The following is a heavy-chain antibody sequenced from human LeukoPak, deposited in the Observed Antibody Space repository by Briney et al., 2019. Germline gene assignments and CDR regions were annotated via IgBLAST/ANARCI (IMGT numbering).Heavy chain of an antibody. J-gene: IGHJ2*01. D-gene: IGHD3-22*01. CDR1: GFTFTTYA. Sequence: GGSLRLSCAASGFTFTTYAMNSVSQAPGKGLEWVSVISGSGGSTYYADSVKGRLTIARDNSKNTLYLEVNSLRAEDTAVYYCATAFYFDSSGPYWYFDLWGRGTLVTVSS. CDR3: ATAFYFDSSGPYWYFDL. CDR2: ISGSGGST. V-gene: IGHV3-23*01.